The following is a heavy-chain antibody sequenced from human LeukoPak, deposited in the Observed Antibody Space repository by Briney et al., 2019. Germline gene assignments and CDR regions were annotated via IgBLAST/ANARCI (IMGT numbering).Heavy chain of an antibody. Sequence: SVKVSCKASGGTFSSYAISWVRQAPGQGLEWMGGIIPIFGTANYAQKFQGRVTISTDESTSTAYMELSNLRSEDTAVYYCAIRGYSYGFEIDYWGQGTLVTISS. V-gene: IGHV1-69*05. CDR1: GGTFSSYA. CDR2: IIPIFGTA. CDR3: AIRGYSYGFEIDY. J-gene: IGHJ4*02. D-gene: IGHD5-18*01.